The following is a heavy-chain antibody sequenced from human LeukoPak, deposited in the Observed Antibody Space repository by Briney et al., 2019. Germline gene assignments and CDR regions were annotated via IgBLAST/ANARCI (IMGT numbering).Heavy chain of an antibody. CDR3: ARGLGTYWGKDFLNWFDP. CDR1: GYTFTSYY. V-gene: IGHV1-46*01. Sequence: ASVKVSCKASGYTFTSYYMHWVRQAPGQGLEWMGIINPSGGSTSYAQKFQGRVTLTRNTSLATTYMELTSLTSEDTAVYYCARGLGTYWGKDFLNWFDPWGQGTLVTVSS. D-gene: IGHD7-27*01. J-gene: IGHJ5*02. CDR2: INPSGGST.